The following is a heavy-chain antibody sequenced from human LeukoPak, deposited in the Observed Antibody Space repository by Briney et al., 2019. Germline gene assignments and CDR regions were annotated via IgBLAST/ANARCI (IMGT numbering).Heavy chain of an antibody. CDR1: GGSFSGYY. D-gene: IGHD6-6*01. Sequence: SETLSLTCAVYGGSFSGYYWSWIRQPPGKGLEWIGEINHSGSTNYNPSLKSRVTISVDTSKNQFSLKLSSVTAADTAVYYCARSVGIAARRAYYYYMDVWGKGTTVTVSS. J-gene: IGHJ6*03. CDR3: ARSVGIAARRAYYYYMDV. CDR2: INHSGST. V-gene: IGHV4-34*01.